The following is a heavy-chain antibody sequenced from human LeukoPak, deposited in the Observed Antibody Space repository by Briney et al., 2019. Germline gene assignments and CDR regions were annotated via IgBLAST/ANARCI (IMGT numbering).Heavy chain of an antibody. D-gene: IGHD3-10*01. CDR2: TKHDGSEE. Sequence: PGGSLRLSCGASGFQFSSYWMSWVRQAPGKGLEWVANTKHDGSEERFVDSVKGRFTVSRDNAKNSLSLHMYSLRAEDTAVYYCVRVERWFGGNYHYYGLDVWGQGTTVTVSS. V-gene: IGHV3-7*01. CDR3: VRVERWFGGNYHYYGLDV. CDR1: GFQFSSYW. J-gene: IGHJ6*02.